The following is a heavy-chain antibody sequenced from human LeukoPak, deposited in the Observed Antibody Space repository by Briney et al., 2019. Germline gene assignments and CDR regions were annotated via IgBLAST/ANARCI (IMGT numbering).Heavy chain of an antibody. CDR2: IYHTGNT. V-gene: IGHV4-38-2*02. J-gene: IGHJ3*02. CDR3: AREIFCSTTSCNLDAFDI. D-gene: IGHD2-2*01. CDR1: GGSISSYY. Sequence: PSETLSLTCTVSGGSISSYYWGWIRQPPGKGLEWIGSIYHTGNTYYNPSLKSRVTISVDTSKNQFSLKLSSVTAADTAVYYCAREIFCSTTSCNLDAFDIWGQGTMVTVSS.